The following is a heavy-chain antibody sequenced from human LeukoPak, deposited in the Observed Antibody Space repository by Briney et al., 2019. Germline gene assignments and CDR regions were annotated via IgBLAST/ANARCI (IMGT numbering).Heavy chain of an antibody. D-gene: IGHD3-10*01. J-gene: IGHJ4*02. Sequence: PGGSLRLSCAASGFTFSSYGMHWVRQAPGKGLEWVAFIRYDGSNKCYADSVKGRFTISRDNSKNTLYLQMNSLRAEDTAVYYCAKDRVHYYGSGSYSSYFDYWGQGTLVTVSS. CDR3: AKDRVHYYGSGSYSSYFDY. V-gene: IGHV3-30*02. CDR1: GFTFSSYG. CDR2: IRYDGSNK.